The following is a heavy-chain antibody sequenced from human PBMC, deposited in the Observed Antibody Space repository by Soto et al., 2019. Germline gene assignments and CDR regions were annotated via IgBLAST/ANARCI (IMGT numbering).Heavy chain of an antibody. J-gene: IGHJ6*03. V-gene: IGHV4-34*01. CDR1: GGSLSDYF. Sequence: SETLSLTCVGSGGSLSDYFWCWIRQPPGMALEWIGEINHLGSINYNPSIKSRVTMSVDTPKNQFSLTLNSVTAADTATYYCARGGISHWAYFYYMDVWDRGTTVTVSS. D-gene: IGHD2-21*01. CDR3: ARGGISHWAYFYYMDV. CDR2: INHLGSI.